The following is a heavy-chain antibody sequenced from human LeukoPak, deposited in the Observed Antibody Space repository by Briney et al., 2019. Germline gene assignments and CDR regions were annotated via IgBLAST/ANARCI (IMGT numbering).Heavy chain of an antibody. V-gene: IGHV3-23*01. D-gene: IGHD2-21*02. J-gene: IGHJ4*02. CDR2: ISGSGGST. CDR3: AREGIVVVTAYFDY. Sequence: HPGGSLRLSCAASGFTFSSYAMSWVRQAPGKGLEWVSAISGSGGSTYYADSVKGRFTISRDNSKNTLYLQMNSLRAEDTAVYYCAREGIVVVTAYFDYWGQGTLVTVSS. CDR1: GFTFSSYA.